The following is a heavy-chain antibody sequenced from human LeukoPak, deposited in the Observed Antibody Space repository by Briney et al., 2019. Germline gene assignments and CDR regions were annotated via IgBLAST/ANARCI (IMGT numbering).Heavy chain of an antibody. V-gene: IGHV3-7*01. D-gene: IGHD3-22*01. CDR1: KFTITNNC. CDR3: ANGGTYSSGP. Sequence: GGSLRLSCAASKFTITNNCRIWVRQAPGKGLEWVATIKPDGSAQYYVDSVKGRFTISRDNAKNSLFLQINSLRAEDTAVYYCANGGTYSSGPWGQGTLVTVSS. J-gene: IGHJ5*02. CDR2: IKPDGSAQ.